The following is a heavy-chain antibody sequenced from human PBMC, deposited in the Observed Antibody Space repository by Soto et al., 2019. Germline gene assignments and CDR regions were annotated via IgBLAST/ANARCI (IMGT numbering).Heavy chain of an antibody. V-gene: IGHV4-38-2*02. D-gene: IGHD4-4*01. CDR1: NYSIIIGYH. CDR3: VRGKVTFDL. CDR2: IYQSGNT. J-gene: IGHJ4*02. Sequence: SSSXSLTGIVCNYSIIIGYHLFWIRQPPGKGLEGIGTIYQSGNTYQNPSLKRRVILSIDTSKNQFSLNLRNVTAAETAVYYCVRGKVTFDLWGKGILV.